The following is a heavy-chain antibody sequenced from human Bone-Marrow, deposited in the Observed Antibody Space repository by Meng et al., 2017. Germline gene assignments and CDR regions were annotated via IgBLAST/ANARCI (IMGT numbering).Heavy chain of an antibody. Sequence: GESLKISCAASGFTFSSYSMNWVRQAPGKGLEWVSSISSSSSYIYYADSVKGRFTISRDIAKNSLYLQMNSLRAEDTAVYYCARDLVVVAANEGVDYWGQGTLVTVSS. CDR3: ARDLVVVAANEGVDY. V-gene: IGHV3-21*01. J-gene: IGHJ4*02. CDR1: GFTFSSYS. D-gene: IGHD2-15*01. CDR2: ISSSSSYI.